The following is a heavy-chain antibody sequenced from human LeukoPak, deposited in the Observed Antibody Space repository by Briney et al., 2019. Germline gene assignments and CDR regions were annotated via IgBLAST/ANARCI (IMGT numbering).Heavy chain of an antibody. CDR2: IYYSGST. CDR1: GGSISSSSYY. V-gene: IGHV4-39*01. CDR3: ASLLLWFGEADAFDI. J-gene: IGHJ3*02. Sequence: SETLSLTCTVSGGSISSSSYYWGWIRQPPGKGLEWIGSIYYSGSTYYNPSLKSRVTISVDTSKDQFSLKLSSVTAADTAVYYCASLLLWFGEADAFDIWGQGTMVTVSS. D-gene: IGHD3-10*01.